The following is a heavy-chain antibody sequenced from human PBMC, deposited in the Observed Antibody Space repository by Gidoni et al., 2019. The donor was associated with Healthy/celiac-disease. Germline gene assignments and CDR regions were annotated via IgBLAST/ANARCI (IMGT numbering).Heavy chain of an antibody. CDR1: GFPFSSYW. CDR2: IKQDGSEK. Sequence: EVQLVESGGGLVQPGGSLRLSCAASGFPFSSYWMSWVRQAPGKGLEWVANIKQDGSEKYYVDSVKGRFTISRDNAKNSLYLQMNSLRAEDTAVYYCARDFGDDSSGYYYVGWGAFDIWGQGTMVTVSS. V-gene: IGHV3-7*03. CDR3: ARDFGDDSSGYYYVGWGAFDI. J-gene: IGHJ3*02. D-gene: IGHD3-22*01.